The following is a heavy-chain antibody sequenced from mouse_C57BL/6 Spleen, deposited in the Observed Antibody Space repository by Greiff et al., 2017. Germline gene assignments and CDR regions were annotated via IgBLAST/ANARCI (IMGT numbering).Heavy chain of an antibody. V-gene: IGHV1-69*01. CDR3: ARYYDGSSFDY. CDR1: GYTFTSYW. J-gene: IGHJ2*01. Sequence: VQLQQPGAELVMPGASVKLSCKASGYTFTSYWMHWVKQRPGQGLEWIGEIDPSDSYTNYNQKFKGKSTLTVDKSSSTAYMQLSSLTSEDSAVYYCARYYDGSSFDYWGQGTTLTVSS. CDR2: IDPSDSYT. D-gene: IGHD1-1*01.